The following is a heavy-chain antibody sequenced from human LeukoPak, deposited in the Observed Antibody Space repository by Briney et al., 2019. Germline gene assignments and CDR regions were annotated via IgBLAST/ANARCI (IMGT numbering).Heavy chain of an antibody. J-gene: IGHJ6*03. V-gene: IGHV3-48*03. CDR2: ISSSGSTI. D-gene: IGHD3-22*01. CDR3: AREYYYDSSGYWGWGYYYYMDV. Sequence: AGGSLRLSCAASGFTFSSYEMNWVCQAPGKGLEWVSYISSSGSTIYYADSVKGRFTISRDNAKNSLYLQMNSLRAEDTAVYYCAREYYYDSSGYWGWGYYYYMDVWGKGTTVTVSS. CDR1: GFTFSSYE.